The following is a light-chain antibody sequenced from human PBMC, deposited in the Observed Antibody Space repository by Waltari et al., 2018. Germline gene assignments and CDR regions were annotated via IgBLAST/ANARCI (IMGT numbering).Light chain of an antibody. CDR2: LSS. CDR3: MQSLQPPGT. J-gene: IGKJ2*02. V-gene: IGKV2-28*01. Sequence: IVMIQSPLSLPVTPGEPASISCRSSQSLLHSNGNNYLDWFLQKPGQSPQLLISLSSNRAYGVPDRFSGSGSGTYFTLNIRRVEPEDVGVYYCMQSLQPPGTFGQGTKLEIK. CDR1: QSLLHSNGNNY.